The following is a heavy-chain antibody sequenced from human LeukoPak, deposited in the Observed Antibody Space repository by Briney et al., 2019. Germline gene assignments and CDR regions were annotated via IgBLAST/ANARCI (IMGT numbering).Heavy chain of an antibody. V-gene: IGHV1-69*13. CDR2: IIPIFGTA. D-gene: IGHD2-2*01. J-gene: IGHJ3*02. CDR3: ARELVVVPAAIRGDAFDI. CDR1: GGTFSSYA. Sequence: SVKVSCTASGGTFSSYAINWVRQAPGQGLEWMGGIIPIFGTANYAQKFQGRVTITADESTSTAYMELSSLRSEDTAVYYCARELVVVPAAIRGDAFDIWGQGTMVTVSS.